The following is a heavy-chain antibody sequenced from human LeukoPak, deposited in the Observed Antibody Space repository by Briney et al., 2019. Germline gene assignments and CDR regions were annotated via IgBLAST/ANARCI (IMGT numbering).Heavy chain of an antibody. V-gene: IGHV3-74*01. CDR3: ARDPYYYDSSNPIDI. J-gene: IGHJ3*02. CDR2: ISGDGRGT. CDR1: GFIFTDYW. D-gene: IGHD3-22*01. Sequence: GGSLRLSCAASGFIFTDYWMHWVRQGPGKELVWVARISGDGRGTTYADSVKGRFTISRDNAKNSLYLQMNSLRAEDTAVYYCARDPYYYDSSNPIDIWGQGTMVTVSS.